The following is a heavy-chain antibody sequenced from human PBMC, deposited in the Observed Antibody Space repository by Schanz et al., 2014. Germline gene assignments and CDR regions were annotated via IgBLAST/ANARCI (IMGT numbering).Heavy chain of an antibody. CDR3: ARDRRNADLDY. CDR2: ISSSSSTI. D-gene: IGHD1-1*01. Sequence: EVQLLESGGGLVQPGGSLRLSCAASGFTFTNYAMSWVRQAPGKGLEWVSYISSSSSTIYHADSVKGRFTISRDNAKNSLYLEMKSLRAEDTALYYCARDRRNADLDYWGQGTLXNVSS. V-gene: IGHV3-48*01. J-gene: IGHJ4*02. CDR1: GFTFTNYA.